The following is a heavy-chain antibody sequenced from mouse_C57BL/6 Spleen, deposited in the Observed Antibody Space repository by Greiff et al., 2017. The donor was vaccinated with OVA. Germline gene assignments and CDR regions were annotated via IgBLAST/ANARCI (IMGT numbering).Heavy chain of an antibody. CDR3: ARDYYGSSPLDY. CDR1: GYTFTSYW. V-gene: IGHV1-55*01. Sequence: QVQLQQSGAELVKPGASVKMSCKASGYTFTSYWITWVKQRPGQGLEWIGDIYPGSGSTNYNEKFKSKATLTVDTSSSTAYMQLSSLTSEDSAVYYCARDYYGSSPLDYWGQGTTLTVSS. CDR2: IYPGSGST. J-gene: IGHJ2*01. D-gene: IGHD1-1*01.